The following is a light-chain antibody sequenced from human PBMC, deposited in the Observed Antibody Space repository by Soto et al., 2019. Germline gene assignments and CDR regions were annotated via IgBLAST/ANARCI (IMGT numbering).Light chain of an antibody. CDR3: QQYNSYPVT. Sequence: DIQMTQSPSTLSASVGDRVTITCRASQSISSWLAWYQQKPGKAPKILIYKVSNLESGVPSRCSGSGSGTEFTLTISSLQSDDFATYYCQQYNSYPVTFGQGTKLEIK. CDR1: QSISSW. V-gene: IGKV1-5*03. CDR2: KVS. J-gene: IGKJ2*01.